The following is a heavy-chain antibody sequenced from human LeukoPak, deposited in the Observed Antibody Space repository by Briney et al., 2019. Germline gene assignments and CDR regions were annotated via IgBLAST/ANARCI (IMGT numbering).Heavy chain of an antibody. CDR3: AREGQGTCYYDSSRQLDFFDY. Sequence: SETLSLTCTVSGASISSNYWSWIRQPPGKGLEWIGYIYYSGSTNYNPSLKSRVTISVDTSKNLFSLKLNSVTAADTAVYYCAREGQGTCYYDSSRQLDFFDYWGQGTLVTVSS. CDR1: GASISSNY. CDR2: IYYSGST. J-gene: IGHJ4*02. D-gene: IGHD3-22*01. V-gene: IGHV4-59*01.